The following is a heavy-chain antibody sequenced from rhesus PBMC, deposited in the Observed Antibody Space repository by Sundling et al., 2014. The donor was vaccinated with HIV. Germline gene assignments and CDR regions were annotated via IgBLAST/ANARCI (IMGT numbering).Heavy chain of an antibody. V-gene: IGHV1-200*01. CDR1: GYIFISYY. CDR3: VRGGNFDF. D-gene: IGHD1-44*01. J-gene: IGHJ4*01. Sequence: QVLLEQSGAEVKEPGTSVKLACKISGYIFISYYITWVRQAPGQVLEWMGWVNPVNGNTDYAQKFQGRVTMTRDTSTSTAYMELNSLKSEDTAVYYCVRGGNFDFWGQGVLVTVSS. CDR2: VNPVNGNT.